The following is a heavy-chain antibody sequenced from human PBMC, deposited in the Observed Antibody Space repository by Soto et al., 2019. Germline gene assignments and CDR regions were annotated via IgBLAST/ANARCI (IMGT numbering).Heavy chain of an antibody. V-gene: IGHV1-3*01. J-gene: IGHJ4*02. Sequence: QVQLVQSGAEVKKPGASVKVSCKASGYTFTSYAMHWVRQAPGQRLEWMGWINAGNGNTKYSQKFQGRVTITRDTAASTASMELSSVRSEDTAMYYCARSVAVPAAPAYWGQGTLVTVSS. CDR2: INAGNGNT. CDR3: ARSVAVPAAPAY. CDR1: GYTFTSYA. D-gene: IGHD2-2*01.